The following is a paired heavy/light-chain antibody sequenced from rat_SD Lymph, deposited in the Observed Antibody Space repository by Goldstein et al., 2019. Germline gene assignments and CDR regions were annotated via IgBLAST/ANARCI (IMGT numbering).Light chain of an antibody. CDR2: GAS. Sequence: DIQMTQSPASLSASLGETVSIECLASEGISNSLAWYQQKPGKSPQLLIYGASSLQDGVPSRFSGSGSGTQYSLKISGMQPEDEGVYYCQQGYKYPYTFGAGTKLELK. V-gene: IGKV12S11*01. CDR3: QQGYKYPYT. CDR1: EGISNS. J-gene: IGKJ2-3*01.
Heavy chain of an antibody. CDR3: ARGIYYYDGTYYYLYYFDY. V-gene: IGHV2-70*01. D-gene: IGHD1-12*02. CDR2: IWNDGST. Sequence: QVQLKESGPGLVQPSETLSLTCTVSGFSLTSYGVNWVRQPPGKGLEWMGTIWNDGSTDYNSALKSRLSISRDTSKSQVFLKMNSLQTEDTAIYLCARGIYYYDGTYYYLYYFDYWGQGVMVTVSS. CDR1: GFSLTSYG. J-gene: IGHJ2*01.